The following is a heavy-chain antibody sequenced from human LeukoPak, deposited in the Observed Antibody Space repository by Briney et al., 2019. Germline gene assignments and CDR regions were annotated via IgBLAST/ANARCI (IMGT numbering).Heavy chain of an antibody. V-gene: IGHV1-69*13. J-gene: IGHJ4*02. Sequence: ASVKVSCKASGGTFSSYAISWVRQAPGQGLEWMGGIIPIFGTANYAQKFQGRVTITADESTSTAYMELSSLRSEDTAVYYCARPGSSGYYYSYWGQGTLVTVSS. CDR2: IIPIFGTA. CDR3: ARPGSSGYYYSY. D-gene: IGHD3-22*01. CDR1: GGTFSSYA.